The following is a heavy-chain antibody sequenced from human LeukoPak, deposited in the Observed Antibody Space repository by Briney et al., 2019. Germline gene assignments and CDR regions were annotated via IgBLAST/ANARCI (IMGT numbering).Heavy chain of an antibody. D-gene: IGHD6-19*01. J-gene: IGHJ4*02. V-gene: IGHV4-4*07. CDR3: ARDRKAVTGTFDS. CDR1: GGSISSYY. Sequence: SDTLSLTCTVSGGSISSYYWSWIRQPAGKGLEWIGHIYSTGSTNYNPSLKSRVTISLDKSKNQFSLKVTSVTAADTAMYYCARDRKAVTGTFDSWGQGSLVTVS. CDR2: IYSTGST.